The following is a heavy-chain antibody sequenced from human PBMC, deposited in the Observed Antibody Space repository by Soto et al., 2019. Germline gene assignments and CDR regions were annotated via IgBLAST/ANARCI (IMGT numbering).Heavy chain of an antibody. V-gene: IGHV4-30-4*01. D-gene: IGHD1-1*01. CDR3: ARERRQLAFDY. CDR2: IYYSGST. Sequence: QVQLQESGPRLVKPSQTLSLTCTVSGGSVSSADYYWSWIRQPPGKGLEWIGCIYYSGSTYYNPSLKSRVTISVDTSKHQFSLELTSVTAADTAVYYCARERRQLAFDYWGQGALVTVSS. CDR1: GGSVSSADYY. J-gene: IGHJ4*02.